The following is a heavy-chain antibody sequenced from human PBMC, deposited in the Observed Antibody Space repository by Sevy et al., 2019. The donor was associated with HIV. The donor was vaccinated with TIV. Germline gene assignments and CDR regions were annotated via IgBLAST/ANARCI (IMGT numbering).Heavy chain of an antibody. CDR2: IYYSGST. CDR3: ASPIAAAGAFDY. J-gene: IGHJ4*02. CDR1: GGSISSSSYY. D-gene: IGHD6-13*01. Sequence: SETLSLTCTVSGGSISSSSYYWDWIRQPPGKGLEWIGSIYYSGSTYYNPSLKSRVTISVDTSKNQFSLKLSSVTAADTAVYYCASPIAAAGAFDYWGQGTLVTVSS. V-gene: IGHV4-39*01.